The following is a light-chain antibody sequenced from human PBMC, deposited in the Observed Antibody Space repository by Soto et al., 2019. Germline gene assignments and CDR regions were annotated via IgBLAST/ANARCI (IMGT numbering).Light chain of an antibody. CDR1: SSNIGSNY. J-gene: IGLJ1*01. Sequence: QSVLTQPPSASGTPGQRVTISCSGSSSNIGSNYVYWYQHLTGTAPKLLIYRNNQRPSGVPDRFSGSKSGTSAYLAISGLRSEDEADYYCATWDDSLSNDVFRTGTKLTVL. V-gene: IGLV1-47*01. CDR2: RNN. CDR3: ATWDDSLSNDV.